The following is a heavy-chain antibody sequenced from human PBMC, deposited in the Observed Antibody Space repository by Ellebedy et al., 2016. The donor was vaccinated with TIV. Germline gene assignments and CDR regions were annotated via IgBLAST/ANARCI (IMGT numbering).Heavy chain of an antibody. CDR1: GFTFSSYA. D-gene: IGHD6-13*01. CDR3: AKYSSSWYSFDY. V-gene: IGHV3-30-3*01. J-gene: IGHJ4*02. CDR2: ISYDGNNK. Sequence: GGSLRLSCAASGFTFSSYAMHWVRQAPGKGLEWVAGISYDGNNKYYADSVKGRFTISRDNSKNTLHLQMNSLRAEDTAVYYCAKYSSSWYSFDYWGQGTLVTVSS.